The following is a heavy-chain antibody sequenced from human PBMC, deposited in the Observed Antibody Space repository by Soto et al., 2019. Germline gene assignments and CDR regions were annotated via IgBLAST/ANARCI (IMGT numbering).Heavy chain of an antibody. J-gene: IGHJ4*02. CDR3: AKEQARPSGWENPSCDY. Sequence: GGTLRLSCAASGFTFSSYALNWVRQAPGKGLEWVSAISGSGGSTSYADSVKDRFTISRDNPTNTLYLQMNSLRAEDTAVYYCAKEQARPSGWENPSCDYWGQGTLVTVSS. CDR1: GFTFSSYA. CDR2: ISGSGGST. D-gene: IGHD6-19*01. V-gene: IGHV3-23*01.